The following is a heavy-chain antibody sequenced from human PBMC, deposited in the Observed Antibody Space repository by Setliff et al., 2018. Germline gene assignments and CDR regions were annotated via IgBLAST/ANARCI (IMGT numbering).Heavy chain of an antibody. CDR3: ARGHPPSDSSGYYYAY. J-gene: IGHJ4*02. CDR1: SGSFSGYY. V-gene: IGHV4-34*01. CDR2: INHSGST. D-gene: IGHD3-22*01. Sequence: PSETLSLTCAVYSGSFSGYYWSWIRQPPGKGLEWIGEINHSGSTNYNPSLKGRVTISVDTSKNQLSLKLSSVTAADTAVYYCARGHPPSDSSGYYYAYWGQGTLVTVSS.